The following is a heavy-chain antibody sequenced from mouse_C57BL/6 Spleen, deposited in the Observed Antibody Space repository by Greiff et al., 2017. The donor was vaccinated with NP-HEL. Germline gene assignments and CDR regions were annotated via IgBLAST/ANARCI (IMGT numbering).Heavy chain of an antibody. V-gene: IGHV1-20*01. CDR3: ARLDYYGSSYVGY. Sequence: VQLQQSGPELVKPGDSVKISCKASGYSFTGYFMNWVMQSHGKSLEWIGRINPYNGDTFYNQKFKGKATLTVDKSSSTAHMELRSLTSEDSAVYYCARLDYYGSSYVGYWGQGTTLTVSS. J-gene: IGHJ2*01. CDR2: INPYNGDT. D-gene: IGHD1-1*01. CDR1: GYSFTGYF.